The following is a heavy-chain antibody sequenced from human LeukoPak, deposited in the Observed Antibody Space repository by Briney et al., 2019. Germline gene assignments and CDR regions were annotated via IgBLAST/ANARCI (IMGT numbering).Heavy chain of an antibody. J-gene: IGHJ4*02. Sequence: GESLKISCKTSGYSFTSYWIGWVRQMPGKGLEWMGIIYPADSDTRYSPSFQGQVTISADKSISTAYLQWSSLKASDTAIYYCARSVGSWYEAFDYWGQGTLVTVSS. CDR3: ARSVGSWYEAFDY. CDR1: GYSFTSYW. D-gene: IGHD2-15*01. CDR2: IYPADSDT. V-gene: IGHV5-51*01.